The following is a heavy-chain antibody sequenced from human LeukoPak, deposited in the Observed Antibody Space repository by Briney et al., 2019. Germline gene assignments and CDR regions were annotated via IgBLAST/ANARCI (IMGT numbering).Heavy chain of an antibody. CDR1: GFTFSLYA. D-gene: IGHD4-23*01. CDR3: AKDPTTVVTPFNY. Sequence: PGGSLRLSCAASGFTFSLYAMSWVRQAPGKGLEWVSAVSGSGSTYYADSVEGRFTISRNNSKSTLYLQMNSLRAEDTAIYYCAKDPTTVVTPFNYWGQGTLVTVSS. CDR2: VSGSGST. V-gene: IGHV3-23*01. J-gene: IGHJ4*02.